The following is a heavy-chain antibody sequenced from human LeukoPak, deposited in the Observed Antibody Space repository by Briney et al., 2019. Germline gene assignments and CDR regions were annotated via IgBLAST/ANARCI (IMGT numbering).Heavy chain of an antibody. V-gene: IGHV1-18*01. CDR1: GYTFTNYG. CDR3: ARGGSGWSFDY. CDR2: ISVYRGNT. Sequence: ASVKVSCKASGYTFTNYGISWVRQAPGQGLEWMGWISVYRGNTDYAQNLQGRVTMTTDTSTSTAYMELRSLKSDDTAVYYCARGGSGWSFDYWGQGTQVTVSS. J-gene: IGHJ4*02. D-gene: IGHD6-19*01.